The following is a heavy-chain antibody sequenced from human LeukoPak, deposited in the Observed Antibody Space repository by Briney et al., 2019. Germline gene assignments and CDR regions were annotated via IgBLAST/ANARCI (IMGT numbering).Heavy chain of an antibody. Sequence: WESLKISCKGSGYRFTSYWIGWVRQMPGKGLEWMGFIYPGDSDTRYSPSFQGQVTISADKSMSTAYLQWSSLKASDTAMYYCARRRGRYSGDAFDIWGQGTMVTVSS. D-gene: IGHD1-26*01. CDR1: GYRFTSYW. V-gene: IGHV5-51*01. CDR3: ARRRGRYSGDAFDI. CDR2: IYPGDSDT. J-gene: IGHJ3*02.